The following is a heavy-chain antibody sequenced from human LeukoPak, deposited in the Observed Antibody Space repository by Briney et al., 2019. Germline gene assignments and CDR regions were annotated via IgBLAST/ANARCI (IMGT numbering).Heavy chain of an antibody. CDR1: GFTFSSYG. CDR3: AKDLTYYYDISGSYYGYYFDY. D-gene: IGHD3-22*01. J-gene: IGHJ4*02. V-gene: IGHV3-30*18. CDR2: ISYDGNNK. Sequence: GRSLRLSCAASGFTFSSYGMHWVRQAPGRGLEWVAVISYDGNNKYYADSVKGRFTISRDNSKNTLYLKMNSLRPEDTAVYYCAKDLTYYYDISGSYYGYYFDYWGQGTLVTVSS.